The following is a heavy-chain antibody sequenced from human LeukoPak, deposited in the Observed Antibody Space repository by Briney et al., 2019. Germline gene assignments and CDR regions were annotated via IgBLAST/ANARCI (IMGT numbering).Heavy chain of an antibody. CDR1: GFTFGGHW. CDR2: INQGGSDK. J-gene: IGHJ4*02. D-gene: IGHD1-14*01. Sequence: GGSLRLSCAASGFTFGGHWMSWVRQAPGKGLEWVANINQGGSDKYYVDSVKGRFTISRDNANNLLYLQMKRLRGEDTAVYYCTRDRSRAEDDWGQGTLVTVSS. CDR3: TRDRSRAEDD. V-gene: IGHV3-7*01.